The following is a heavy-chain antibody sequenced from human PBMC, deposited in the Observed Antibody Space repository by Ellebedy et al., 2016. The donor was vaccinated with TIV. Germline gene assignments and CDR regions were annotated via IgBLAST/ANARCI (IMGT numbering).Heavy chain of an antibody. CDR1: GYTFTSYA. V-gene: IGHV1-3*01. D-gene: IGHD5-12*01. Sequence: ASVKVSCXASGYTFTSYAMHWVRQAPGQRLEWMGWINAGNGNTKYSQKFQGRVTITRDTSASTAYMELSSLRSEDTAVYYCARDSGYDSVRDYWGQGTLVTVSS. CDR2: INAGNGNT. J-gene: IGHJ4*02. CDR3: ARDSGYDSVRDY.